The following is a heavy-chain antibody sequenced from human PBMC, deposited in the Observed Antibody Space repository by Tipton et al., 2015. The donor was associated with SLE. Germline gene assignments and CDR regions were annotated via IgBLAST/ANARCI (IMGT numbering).Heavy chain of an antibody. V-gene: IGHV4-31*03. CDR2: IYYSGST. D-gene: IGHD3-3*01. CDR3: AGEEENDFWSGGDAFDI. Sequence: TLSLTCTVSGGSISSGGYYWSWIRQHPGKGLEWIGYIYYSGSTYYNPSLKSRVTISVDTSKNQFSLKLSSVTAADTAVYYCAGEEENDFWSGGDAFDIWGQGTMVTVSS. J-gene: IGHJ3*02. CDR1: GGSISSGGYY.